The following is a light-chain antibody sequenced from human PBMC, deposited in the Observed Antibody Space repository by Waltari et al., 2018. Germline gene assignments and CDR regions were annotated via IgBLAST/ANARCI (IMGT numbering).Light chain of an antibody. CDR3: QAWDSSTVV. CDR2: QDS. CDR1: KLGDQY. J-gene: IGLJ2*01. V-gene: IGLV3-1*01. Sequence: SYELTQPPSVSVSPGQTASITCSGDKLGDQYACWYQQKPGQSPVLVIYQDSNRPAGIPGRFSGSNSGNTATLTISGTQAMDEADYYCQAWDSSTVVFGGGTKLTVL.